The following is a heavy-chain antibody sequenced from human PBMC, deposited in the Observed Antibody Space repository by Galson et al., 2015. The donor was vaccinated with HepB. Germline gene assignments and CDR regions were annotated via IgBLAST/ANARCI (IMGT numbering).Heavy chain of an antibody. Sequence: QSGAEVKKPGESLRISCKGSGYSFTSYWISWVRQMPGKGLEWMGRIDPSDSYTNYSPSFQGHVTISADKSISTAYLQWSSLKASDTAMYYCARQRLGYSSGWYVSWEGDYWGQGTLVTVSS. CDR2: IDPSDSYT. CDR1: GYSFTSYW. D-gene: IGHD6-19*01. J-gene: IGHJ4*02. CDR3: ARQRLGYSSGWYVSWEGDY. V-gene: IGHV5-10-1*01.